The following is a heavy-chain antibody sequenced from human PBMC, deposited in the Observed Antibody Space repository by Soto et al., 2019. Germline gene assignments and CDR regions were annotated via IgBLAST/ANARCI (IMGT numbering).Heavy chain of an antibody. V-gene: IGHV4-59*08. CDR1: GGSISAYY. CDR3: ARQAID. Sequence: QVQLQESGPGLVKPSETLSLTCTVSGGSISAYYWSWFRQAHGKGLDLIGYVYYSGSTNYIPSLQSRVTMSVDTSKNQFSLKLSSVTAEDTAVYYCARQAIDWGQGNLVTVSS. CDR2: VYYSGST. J-gene: IGHJ4*02.